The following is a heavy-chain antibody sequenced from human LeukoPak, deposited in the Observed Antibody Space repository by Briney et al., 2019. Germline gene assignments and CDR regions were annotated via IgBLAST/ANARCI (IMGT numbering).Heavy chain of an antibody. V-gene: IGHV1-18*01. CDR1: GYTFSSYS. CDR2: ISAYNGNT. CDR3: ARASYCSDGSCYSDY. J-gene: IGHJ4*02. Sequence: ASVKVSCKASGYTFSSYSISWVRQAPGQGLEWMGWISAYNGNTIYTQKVKGRVTMTTDTSTSTAYMELRSLKSDDTAVYYCARASYCSDGSCYSDYWGQGTLVTVSS. D-gene: IGHD2-15*01.